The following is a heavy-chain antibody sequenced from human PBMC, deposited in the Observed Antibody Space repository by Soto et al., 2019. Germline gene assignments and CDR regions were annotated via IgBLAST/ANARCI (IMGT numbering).Heavy chain of an antibody. D-gene: IGHD2-15*01. V-gene: IGHV4-34*01. CDR1: GGSFSGYY. J-gene: IGHJ4*02. Sequence: QVQLQQWGAGLLKPSETLSLTCAVYGGSFSGYYWSWIRQPPGTGLEWIGEINHSGSTNYNPSLKSRVTISVDTSKNQFSLKLSSVTAADTAVYYCARGYCSGGSCYSGRYYFDYWGQGTLVTVSS. CDR2: INHSGST. CDR3: ARGYCSGGSCYSGRYYFDY.